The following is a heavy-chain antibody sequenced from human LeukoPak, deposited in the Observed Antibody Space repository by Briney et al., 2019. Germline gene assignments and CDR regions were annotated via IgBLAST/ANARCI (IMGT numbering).Heavy chain of an antibody. D-gene: IGHD1-7*01. CDR2: IYYGGST. J-gene: IGHJ5*02. CDR1: GGSISSYY. V-gene: IGHV4-59*08. Sequence: SETLSLTCTVSGGSISSYYWSWIRQPPGKGLEWIGYIYYGGSTNYNPSLKSRVTISVDTSKNQFSLKLSSVTAADTAVYYCASRAWNYFWFDPWGQGTLVTVSS. CDR3: ASRAWNYFWFDP.